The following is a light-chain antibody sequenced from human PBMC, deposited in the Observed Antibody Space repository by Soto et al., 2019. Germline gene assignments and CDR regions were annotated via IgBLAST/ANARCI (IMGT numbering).Light chain of an antibody. CDR2: EVT. CDR1: SSDVGYYNF. Sequence: QSVLTQPASVSGSPGQSITVSCPGTSSDVGYYNFVSWYQHRPGKAPKLLIFEVTKRPSGVSHRFSGSKSGNTASLTISGLQAEDEADYYCCSYAGSSSYVFGSGTKVTVL. CDR3: CSYAGSSSYV. J-gene: IGLJ1*01. V-gene: IGLV2-23*02.